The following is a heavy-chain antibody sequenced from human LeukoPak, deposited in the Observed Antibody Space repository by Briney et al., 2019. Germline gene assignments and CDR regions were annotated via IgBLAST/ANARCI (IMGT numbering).Heavy chain of an antibody. V-gene: IGHV4-59*01. CDR1: GGSISSYY. D-gene: IGHD3-10*01. J-gene: IGHJ4*02. CDR2: IYYSGST. CDR3: ATNILWFGELFYY. Sequence: SEILSLTCTVSGGSISSYYWSWIRQPPGKGLEWIGYIYYSGSTNYNPSLKSRVTISVDTSKNQFSLKLSSVTAADTAVYYCATNILWFGELFYYWGQGTLVTVSS.